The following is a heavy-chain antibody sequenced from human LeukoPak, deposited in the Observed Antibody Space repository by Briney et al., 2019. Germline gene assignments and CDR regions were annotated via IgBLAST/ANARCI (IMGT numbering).Heavy chain of an antibody. D-gene: IGHD4-17*01. CDR1: GYTFIGYY. CDR3: ASNDYGDYIDY. V-gene: IGHV1-2*02. Sequence: ASVKVSCKASGYTFIGYYIHWVRQAPGQGLEWMGWINPNSGGTNYAQNFQGRVTMTRDTSINTAYMELSTLTSDDTAVYYCASNDYGDYIDYWGQGTLVTVSS. CDR2: INPNSGGT. J-gene: IGHJ4*02.